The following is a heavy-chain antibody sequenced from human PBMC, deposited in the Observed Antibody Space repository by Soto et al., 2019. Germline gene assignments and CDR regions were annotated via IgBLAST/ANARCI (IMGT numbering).Heavy chain of an antibody. D-gene: IGHD6-13*01. CDR2: IYYSGST. V-gene: IGHV4-39*01. J-gene: IGHJ4*02. CDR3: ARATQRGYSSSEFDY. Sequence: SETLSLTCTVSGGSISSSSYYWGWIRQPPGKGLEWIGSIYYSGSTYYNPSLKSRVTISVDTSKNQFSLKLSSVTAADTAVYCCARATQRGYSSSEFDYWGQGTLVTVSS. CDR1: GGSISSSSYY.